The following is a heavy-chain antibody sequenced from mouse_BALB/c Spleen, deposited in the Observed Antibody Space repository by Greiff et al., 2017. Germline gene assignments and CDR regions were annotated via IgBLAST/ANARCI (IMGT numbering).Heavy chain of an antibody. CDR1: GYSITSDYA. Sequence: EVKLVESGPGLVKPSQSLSLTCTVTGYSITSDYAWNWIRQFPGNKLEWMGYISYSGSTSYNPSLKSRISITRDTSKNQFFLQLNSVTTEDTATYYCARVGQGYFDVWGAGTTVTVSS. D-gene: IGHD3-3*01. CDR3: ARVGQGYFDV. V-gene: IGHV3-2*02. J-gene: IGHJ1*01. CDR2: ISYSGST.